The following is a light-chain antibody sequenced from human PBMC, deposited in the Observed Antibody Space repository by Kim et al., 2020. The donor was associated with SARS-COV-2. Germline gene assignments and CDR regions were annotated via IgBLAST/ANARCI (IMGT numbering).Light chain of an antibody. CDR2: QAS. Sequence: DIQMTQSPSTLSASVGDRVTITCRASQIINTFLTWYQHKPGKAPDLLIYQASSLQIGVPSRFSGSGSGTEFTLTINSLQPDDFATYYCQHYIRCPYTFGQGTKLEI. CDR3: QHYIRCPYT. V-gene: IGKV1-5*03. J-gene: IGKJ2*01. CDR1: QIINTF.